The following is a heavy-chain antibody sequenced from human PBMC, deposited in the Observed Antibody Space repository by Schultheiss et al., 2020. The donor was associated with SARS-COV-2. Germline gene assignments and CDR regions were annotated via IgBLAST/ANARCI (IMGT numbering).Heavy chain of an antibody. CDR3: AKDLGGIAVAGIYDY. CDR2: ISGSGGST. D-gene: IGHD6-19*01. CDR1: GFTFSSYG. Sequence: GGSLRLSCAASGFTFSSYGMHWVRQAPGKGLEWVSAISGSGGSTYYADSVKGRFTISRDNSKNTLYLQMNSLRAEDTAVYYCAKDLGGIAVAGIYDYWGQGTLVTVSS. J-gene: IGHJ4*02. V-gene: IGHV3-23*01.